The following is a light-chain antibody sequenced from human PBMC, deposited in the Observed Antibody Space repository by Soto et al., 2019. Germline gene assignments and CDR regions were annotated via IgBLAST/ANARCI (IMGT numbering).Light chain of an antibody. V-gene: IGKV1-12*01. CDR3: QQANSFPHT. CDR1: KGISTY. Sequence: DIPMTQSPSSVSASVGESFTITCRASKGISTYLAWYQQKPGKAPKLLIYAASSLQSGVPSRFSGSGSGTDFTLTISSLQPEDFATYYCQQANSFPHTFGQGTKLEIK. CDR2: AAS. J-gene: IGKJ2*01.